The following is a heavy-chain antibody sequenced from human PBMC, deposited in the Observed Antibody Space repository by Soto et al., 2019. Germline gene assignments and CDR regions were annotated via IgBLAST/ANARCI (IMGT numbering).Heavy chain of an antibody. CDR3: ARVTEYYDILTGYYSYYYYGMDV. CDR2: IIPIFGTA. Sequence: QVQLVQSGAEVTKPGSSVKVSCKASGGTFSSYAISWARQAPGQGLEWMGGIIPIFGTANYAQKFQGRVTITAAESTSTAYMELSSLRSEDTAVYYCARVTEYYDILTGYYSYYYYGMDVWGQGTTVTVSS. CDR1: GGTFSSYA. D-gene: IGHD3-9*01. J-gene: IGHJ6*02. V-gene: IGHV1-69*12.